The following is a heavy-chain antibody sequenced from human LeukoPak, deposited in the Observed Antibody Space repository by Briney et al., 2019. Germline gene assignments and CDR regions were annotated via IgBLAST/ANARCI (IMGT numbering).Heavy chain of an antibody. CDR1: GYSFTSYW. Sequence: GEALQISCKGSGYSFTSYWIAWVRQMPGKGREWMGIIYSGDSDNRYSPSFQGQFTISADKSISTAYLQWSSLKASDPAMYYCARNWNGVLYYWGQGTLVTVSS. J-gene: IGHJ4*02. CDR2: IYSGDSDN. CDR3: ARNWNGVLYY. V-gene: IGHV5-51*01. D-gene: IGHD1-1*01.